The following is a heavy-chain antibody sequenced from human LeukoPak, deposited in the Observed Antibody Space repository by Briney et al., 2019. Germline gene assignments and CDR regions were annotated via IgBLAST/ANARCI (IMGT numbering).Heavy chain of an antibody. CDR1: GFTFNTYW. D-gene: IGHD3-10*01. Sequence: PGGSLRLSCAASGFTFNTYWMHWVRQAPGKGLVWVSGISSDGSSTIYADSVKGRFTISRDNAKNTLYLQMNSLRAEDTALYYCAREYYHGSGSYYKYWGQGTLVTVSS. J-gene: IGHJ4*02. V-gene: IGHV3-74*01. CDR3: AREYYHGSGSYYKY. CDR2: ISSDGSST.